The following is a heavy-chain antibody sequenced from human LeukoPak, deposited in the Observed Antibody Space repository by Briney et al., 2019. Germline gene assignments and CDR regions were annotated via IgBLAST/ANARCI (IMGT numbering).Heavy chain of an antibody. CDR2: INSDGSST. CDR3: ARDRSSSSLDNWFDP. D-gene: IGHD6-6*01. Sequence: GGSLRLSCAASGFTFSSYWMHWVRQAPGKGLVWVSRINSDGSSTSYADSVKGRFTISRDNAKNTLYLQMNSQRAEDTAVYYCARDRSSSSLDNWFDPWGQGTLVTVSS. V-gene: IGHV3-74*01. J-gene: IGHJ5*02. CDR1: GFTFSSYW.